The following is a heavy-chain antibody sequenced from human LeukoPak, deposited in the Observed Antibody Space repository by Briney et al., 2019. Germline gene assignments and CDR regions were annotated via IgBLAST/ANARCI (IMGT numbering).Heavy chain of an antibody. V-gene: IGHV3-7*01. CDR2: IKQDGSEK. CDR3: AREEYYYGSGSYGPNDY. CDR1: GFTFSSYW. J-gene: IGHJ4*02. D-gene: IGHD3-10*01. Sequence: PGGSLRLSCAASGFTFSSYWMSWVRQAPGKGLEWVANIKQDGSEKYYVDSVKGRFTISRDNAKSSLYLQMNSLRAEDTAVYYCAREEYYYGSGSYGPNDYWGQGTLVTVSS.